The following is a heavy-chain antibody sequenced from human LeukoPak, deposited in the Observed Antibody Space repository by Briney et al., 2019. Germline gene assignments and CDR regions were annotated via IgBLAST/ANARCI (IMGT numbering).Heavy chain of an antibody. CDR2: ISAYNGNT. V-gene: IGHV1-18*01. CDR1: GYTFTSYG. D-gene: IGHD3-9*01. CDR3: ARDFHHAYYDILTGYYSPFDY. J-gene: IGHJ4*02. Sequence: ASVKVSCKASGYTFTSYGISWVRQAPGQGLEWMGWISAYNGNTNYAQKLQGRVTMTTDTSTSTAYMELRSLRSDDTAVYYCARDFHHAYYDILTGYYSPFDYWGQGTLVTVSS.